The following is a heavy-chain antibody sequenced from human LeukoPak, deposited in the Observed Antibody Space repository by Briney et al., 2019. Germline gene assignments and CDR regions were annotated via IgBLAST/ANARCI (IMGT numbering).Heavy chain of an antibody. CDR3: AKGWLRQLDAFDI. CDR1: GFTFSSYA. J-gene: IGHJ3*02. CDR2: ISGSGGST. D-gene: IGHD6-13*01. V-gene: IGHV3-23*01. Sequence: GGPLRLSCAASGFTFSSYAMSWVRQAPGKGLEWVSAISGSGGSTYYADSVKGRFTISRDNSKNTLYLQMNSLRAEDTAVYYCAKGWLRQLDAFDIWGQGTMVTVSS.